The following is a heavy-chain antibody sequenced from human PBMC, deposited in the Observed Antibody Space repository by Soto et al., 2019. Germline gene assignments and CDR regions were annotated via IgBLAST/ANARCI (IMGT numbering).Heavy chain of an antibody. CDR2: IYPGDSDR. CDR3: VRYRSRDYYYGMDV. J-gene: IGHJ6*02. Sequence: PGESLKISWKGSGYSFDNYWIGWVRQMPGKGLEWMASIYPGDSDRRYSPSFQGQVTISADQAISTAYLQWSSLKASDTANYYCVRYRSRDYYYGMDVWGQGTTVTVSS. CDR1: GYSFDNYW. D-gene: IGHD1-26*01. V-gene: IGHV5-51*01.